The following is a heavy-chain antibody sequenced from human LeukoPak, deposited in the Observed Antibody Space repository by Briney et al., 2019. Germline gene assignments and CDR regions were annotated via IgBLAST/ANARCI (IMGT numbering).Heavy chain of an antibody. J-gene: IGHJ3*02. V-gene: IGHV4-39*01. D-gene: IGHD1-1*01. CDR3: ASPRTTGTTDDAFDI. Sequence: SETLSLTCTVSGGSISSSSYYWGWIRQPPGKGLEWIRSIYYSGSTYYNPSLKSRVTISVDTSKNQFSLKLSSVTAADTAVYYCASPRTTGTTDDAFDIWGQGTMVTVSS. CDR1: GGSISSSSYY. CDR2: IYYSGST.